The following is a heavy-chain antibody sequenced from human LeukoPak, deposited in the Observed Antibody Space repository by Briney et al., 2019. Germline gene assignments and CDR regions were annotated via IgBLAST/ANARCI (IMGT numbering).Heavy chain of an antibody. J-gene: IGHJ4*02. D-gene: IGHD2-2*02. V-gene: IGHV4-34*01. Sequence: SETLSLTCAVYGGSLSGYYWSWIRQPPGKGLEWIGEINHSGSTNYNPSLKSRVTISVDTSKNQFSLKLSSVTAADTAVYYCATGYCSSTSCYTPLDYWGQGTLVTVSS. CDR2: INHSGST. CDR1: GGSLSGYY. CDR3: ATGYCSSTSCYTPLDY.